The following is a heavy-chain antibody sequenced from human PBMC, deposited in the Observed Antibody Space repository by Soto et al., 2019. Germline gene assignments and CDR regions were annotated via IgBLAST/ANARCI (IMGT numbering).Heavy chain of an antibody. J-gene: IGHJ4*02. Sequence: GGSLRLSCAASGFTFSSYAMSWVRQAPGKGLEWVSAISGSGGSTYYADSVKGRFTLSRDNSKNTLYLQMNSLRAEDTAVYYCAKSTLDRGYSYGRVWYYFDYWGQGSLVTVSS. CDR3: AKSTLDRGYSYGRVWYYFDY. V-gene: IGHV3-23*01. D-gene: IGHD5-18*01. CDR2: ISGSGGST. CDR1: GFTFSSYA.